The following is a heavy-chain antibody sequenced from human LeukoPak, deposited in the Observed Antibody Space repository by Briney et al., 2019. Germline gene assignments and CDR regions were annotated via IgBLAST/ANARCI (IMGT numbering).Heavy chain of an antibody. D-gene: IGHD2-21*01. V-gene: IGHV1-18*01. Sequence: VASVKVSCKASGYTFTSYGISWVRQAPGQGLEWMGWISPYNGNTNYAPKLQGRVTMTTDTATSTAYMELTSLTSDDTAVYYCARDRQCGYWGQGTLVTASS. CDR1: GYTFTSYG. CDR3: ARDRQCGY. J-gene: IGHJ4*02. CDR2: ISPYNGNT.